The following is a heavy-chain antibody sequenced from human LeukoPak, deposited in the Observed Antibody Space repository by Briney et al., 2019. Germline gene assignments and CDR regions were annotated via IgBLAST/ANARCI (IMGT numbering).Heavy chain of an antibody. CDR3: ARGAQGSLWSGYLPDY. V-gene: IGHV3-7*04. D-gene: IGHD3-3*01. Sequence: GGSLRLSCAASGFTFSSYWMSWVRQAPGKGLEWVANIKQDGSEKYYVDPVKGRFTISRDNAKNSLYLQMNSLRDEDTAVYYCARGAQGSLWSGYLPDYWGQGILVTVSS. J-gene: IGHJ4*02. CDR1: GFTFSSYW. CDR2: IKQDGSEK.